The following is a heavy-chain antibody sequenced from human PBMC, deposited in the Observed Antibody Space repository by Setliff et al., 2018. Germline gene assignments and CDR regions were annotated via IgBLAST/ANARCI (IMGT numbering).Heavy chain of an antibody. D-gene: IGHD6-6*01. V-gene: IGHV4-34*01. CDR3: ARGRNVASRLLDS. Sequence: SETLSLTCAASGGTFTYYYWTWIRQSPAKGLEWIGEITHTGTTGSTKYNPSLKSRVTMSIDTSKNQFSLMVTSVTAADTSVYYCARGRNVASRLLDSWGQGTLVTVSS. J-gene: IGHJ4*02. CDR1: GGTFTYYY. CDR2: ITHTGTTGST.